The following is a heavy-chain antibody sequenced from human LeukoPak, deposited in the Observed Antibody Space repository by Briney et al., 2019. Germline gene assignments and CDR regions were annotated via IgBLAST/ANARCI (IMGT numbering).Heavy chain of an antibody. V-gene: IGHV3-33*06. CDR2: IWYDGSNK. Sequence: GRSLRLSCAAPGFTFSSYGMPWVRQAPGKGLERVAVIWYDGSNKYYADSVKGRFTISRDNSKNTLYLQMNSLRAEETAVYYCAKSSYYDFWSGYSKTYYYYYMDVWGKGTTVTVSS. J-gene: IGHJ6*03. CDR1: GFTFSSYG. D-gene: IGHD3-3*01. CDR3: AKSSYYDFWSGYSKTYYYYYMDV.